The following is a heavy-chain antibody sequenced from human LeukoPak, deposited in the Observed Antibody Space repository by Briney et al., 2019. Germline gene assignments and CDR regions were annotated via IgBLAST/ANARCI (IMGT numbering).Heavy chain of an antibody. CDR1: GFSFSSHG. CDR2: ISSGSDYT. D-gene: IGHD3-10*01. Sequence: GGSLRLSCAASGFSFSSHGMSWVRQAPWKGPEWVSSISSGSDYTSYADSVKGRFTISRDNSKNTLYLQMNSLRAGDTAIYYCAKIGVIGNWYYDVWGRGTLVTVSS. V-gene: IGHV3-23*01. CDR3: AKIGVIGNWYYDV. J-gene: IGHJ2*01.